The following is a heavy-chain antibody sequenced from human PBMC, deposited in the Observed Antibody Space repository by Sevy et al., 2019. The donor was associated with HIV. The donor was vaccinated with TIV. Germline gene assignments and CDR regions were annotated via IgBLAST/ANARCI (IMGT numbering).Heavy chain of an antibody. CDR1: GGSFSGYY. Sequence: SETLSLTCAVYGGSFSGYYWSWIRQPPGKGLEWIGEINRSGSTNYNPSLKSRVTISGDTSKNQFSLKLSSVTAADTAVYYCARHCSSTSCSHAFDIWGQGTMVTVSS. D-gene: IGHD2-2*01. CDR2: INRSGST. V-gene: IGHV4-34*01. CDR3: ARHCSSTSCSHAFDI. J-gene: IGHJ3*02.